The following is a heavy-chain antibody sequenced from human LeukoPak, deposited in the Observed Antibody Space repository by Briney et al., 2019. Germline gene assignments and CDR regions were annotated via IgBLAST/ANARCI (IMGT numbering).Heavy chain of an antibody. V-gene: IGHV1-3*01. Sequence: GASVKVSCKASGYTFTSYAMHWVRQAPGQRLEWMGWINAGNGNTKYSQKFQGRVTITRDTSASTAYMELSSLRSEDTAVYYCARDYGGNGENYYFDYWGQGTLVTVSS. J-gene: IGHJ4*02. CDR2: INAGNGNT. CDR1: GYTFTSYA. D-gene: IGHD4-23*01. CDR3: ARDYGGNGENYYFDY.